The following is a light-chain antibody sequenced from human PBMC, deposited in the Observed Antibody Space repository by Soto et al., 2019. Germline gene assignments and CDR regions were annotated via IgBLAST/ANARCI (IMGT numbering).Light chain of an antibody. V-gene: IGKV1-5*01. CDR2: GAS. J-gene: IGKJ5*01. CDR1: QDISTY. Sequence: RLTQSPSSLSASVGDTVTISCRASQDISTYLAWYQQKPGKSPTLLIFGASSLHNRVPPRFAGSGSGSEFTLTITRLQHDDFATYFCQHYTLYAAPFGQG. CDR3: QHYTLYAAP.